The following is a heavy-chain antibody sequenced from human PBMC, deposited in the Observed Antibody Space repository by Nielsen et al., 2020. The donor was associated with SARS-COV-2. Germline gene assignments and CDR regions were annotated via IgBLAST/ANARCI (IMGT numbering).Heavy chain of an antibody. Sequence: ALVKVSCKASGYTFTSYYMHWVRQAPGQGLEWMGIINPSGGSTSYAQKFQGRVTITRDTSANTASMELSSLRSEDTAVYYCAREPYSSSWYGDYWGQGTLVTVSS. V-gene: IGHV1-46*01. CDR1: GYTFTSYY. J-gene: IGHJ4*02. D-gene: IGHD6-13*01. CDR3: AREPYSSSWYGDY. CDR2: INPSGGST.